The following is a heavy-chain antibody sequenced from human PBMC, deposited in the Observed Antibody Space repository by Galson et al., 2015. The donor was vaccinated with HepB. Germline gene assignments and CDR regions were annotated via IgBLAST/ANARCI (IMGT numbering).Heavy chain of an antibody. D-gene: IGHD2-21*01. V-gene: IGHV3-30-3*01. CDR3: ARGDLVVPPPPLDY. CDR1: GFTFSSYA. J-gene: IGHJ4*02. Sequence: SLRLSCAASGFTFSSYAMHWVRQAPGKGLEWVAVISYDGSNKYYADSVKGRFTISRDNSKNTLYLQMNSLRAEDTAVYYRARGDLVVPPPPLDYWGQGTLVTVSS. CDR2: ISYDGSNK.